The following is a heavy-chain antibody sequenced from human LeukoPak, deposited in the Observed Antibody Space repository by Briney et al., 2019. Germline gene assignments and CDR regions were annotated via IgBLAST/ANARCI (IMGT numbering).Heavy chain of an antibody. CDR2: ISYDGSNK. J-gene: IGHJ6*02. CDR3: ARVFDYGDYYYYYGMDV. Sequence: GGSLRLSCAASGFTFSSYGMHWVRQAPGKGLEWVAVISYDGSNKYYADSVKGRFTISRDNSKNTLYLQMNSLRAEDTAVYYWARVFDYGDYYYYYGMDVWGQGTTVTVSS. CDR1: GFTFSSYG. D-gene: IGHD4-17*01. V-gene: IGHV3-30*03.